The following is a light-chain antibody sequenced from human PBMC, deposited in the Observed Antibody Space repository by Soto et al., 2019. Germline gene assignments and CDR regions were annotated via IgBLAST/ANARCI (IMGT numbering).Light chain of an antibody. J-gene: IGKJ1*01. CDR3: QQYNNWPPWT. CDR1: QSVSDN. Sequence: EIVMTQSPATLSVSPGERATLSCRASQSVSDNLAWYQQKPGQAPMLLIFGASTRATGIPARFSGSGSGTDFTLTISSLQSEDFAVYYCQQYNNWPPWTFGQGTKVE. CDR2: GAS. V-gene: IGKV3-15*01.